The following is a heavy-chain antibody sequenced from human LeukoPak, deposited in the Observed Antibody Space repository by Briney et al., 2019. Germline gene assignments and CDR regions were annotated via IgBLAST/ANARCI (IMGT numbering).Heavy chain of an antibody. CDR2: IKQEGSEK. CDR1: GFTFSDYW. Sequence: PGGSLRLSCAASGFTFSDYWMSWVRQAPGKGLEWVANIKQEGSEKYYVDSVKGRFTTSRDNAKNSLYLQMNSLRAEDTAVYYCARDRLDFWGQGTLVTVSS. V-gene: IGHV3-7*01. CDR3: ARDRLDF. J-gene: IGHJ4*02.